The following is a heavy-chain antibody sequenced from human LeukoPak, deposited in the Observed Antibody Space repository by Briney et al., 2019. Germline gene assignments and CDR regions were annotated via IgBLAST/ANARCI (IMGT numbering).Heavy chain of an antibody. CDR2: INPNTGAT. CDR3: ARDRVGSGWPRPYYFEV. D-gene: IGHD6-19*01. V-gene: IGHV1-2*02. J-gene: IGHJ4*02. CDR1: VYTLTVYY. Sequence: ASVKVSCKASVYTLTVYYLHWVRQAPGQGLEWMGWINPNTGATHSAQKFQGRITMTRDTSISTAYMDLSRLRSDDTAVYYCARDRVGSGWPRPYYFEVWGQGTLVTVSS.